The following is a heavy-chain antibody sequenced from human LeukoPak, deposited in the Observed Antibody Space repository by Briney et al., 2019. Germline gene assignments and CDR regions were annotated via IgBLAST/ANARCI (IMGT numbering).Heavy chain of an antibody. CDR1: GFTFSNAW. Sequence: GGSLRLSCAASGFTFSNAWMSWVRQAPGKGLEWVGRIKSKTDGGTTDYAAPVKGRFTISRDDSKNTLYLQMNSLKTEDTAVYYCTTDEVIAVAGLPNDYWGQGTLVTVSS. D-gene: IGHD6-19*01. CDR3: TTDEVIAVAGLPNDY. CDR2: IKSKTDGGTT. J-gene: IGHJ4*02. V-gene: IGHV3-15*01.